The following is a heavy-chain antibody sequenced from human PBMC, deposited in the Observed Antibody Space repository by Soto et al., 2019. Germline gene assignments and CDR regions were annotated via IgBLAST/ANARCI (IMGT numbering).Heavy chain of an antibody. V-gene: IGHV3-30-3*01. CDR3: ARDHYYYDSSGYLFDY. J-gene: IGHJ4*02. CDR1: GFTFSSYA. CDR2: ISYDGSNK. Sequence: GGSLRLSCAASGFTFSSYAMHWVRQAPGKGLEWVAVISYDGSNKYYADSVKGRFTISRDNSKNTLYLQMNSLRAEDTAVYYCARDHYYYDSSGYLFDYWGQGTLVTVSS. D-gene: IGHD3-22*01.